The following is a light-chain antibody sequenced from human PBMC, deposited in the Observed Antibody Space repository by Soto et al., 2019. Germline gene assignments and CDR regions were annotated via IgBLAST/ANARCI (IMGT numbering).Light chain of an antibody. J-gene: IGKJ5*01. V-gene: IGKV3-11*01. CDR1: QSVSSN. CDR3: QQRSDWPS. Sequence: EMVVTQSPDTLSLSPGERVTLFCRASQSVSSNLAWYQQRPGQAPRLLIYGASTRATGIPARFSGSGSGTDFTLTISSLEPEDFAVYYCQQRSDWPSFGQGRRLEIK. CDR2: GAS.